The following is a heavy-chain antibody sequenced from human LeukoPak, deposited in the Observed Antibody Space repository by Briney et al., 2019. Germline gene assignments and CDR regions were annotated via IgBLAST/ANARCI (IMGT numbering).Heavy chain of an antibody. Sequence: SETLSLTCTVSGGSISSSSYYWGWIRQPPGKGLEWIGSIYYSGSTYYNPSLKSRVTISVDTSKNQFSLKLSSVTAADTAVYYCARHVPYQLHNYYYYYGMDVWGQGTTVTVSS. CDR2: IYYSGST. CDR3: ARHVPYQLHNYYYYYGMDV. V-gene: IGHV4-39*01. CDR1: GGSISSSSYY. D-gene: IGHD2-2*01. J-gene: IGHJ6*02.